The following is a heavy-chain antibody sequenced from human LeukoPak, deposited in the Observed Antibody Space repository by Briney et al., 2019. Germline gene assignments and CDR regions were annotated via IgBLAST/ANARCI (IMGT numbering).Heavy chain of an antibody. V-gene: IGHV3-23*01. CDR2: ISGSGGST. J-gene: IGHJ4*02. D-gene: IGHD3-10*01. CDR3: AKTGSDY. Sequence: GGSLSSPGEAPGSTFAGYPWSWFGQVPGKGLEWVSAISGSGGSTYYADSVKGRFTISRDNSKNTLYLQMNSLRAEDTAVYYCAKTGSDYWGQGTLVTVSS. CDR1: GSTFAGYP.